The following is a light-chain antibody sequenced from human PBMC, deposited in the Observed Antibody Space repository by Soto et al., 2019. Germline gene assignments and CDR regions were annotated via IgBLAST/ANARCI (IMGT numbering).Light chain of an antibody. V-gene: IGKV3-20*01. Sequence: EIVLTQSPGTLSLSPGERATLSCRASQSVSSSYLAWYQQKPGQAPRLLIYGASSRATGIPDRFSGSWSGTDFTLTISRLEPEDFAVYYCQQYGSSPWGFGQGTKVEI. J-gene: IGKJ1*01. CDR2: GAS. CDR3: QQYGSSPWG. CDR1: QSVSSSY.